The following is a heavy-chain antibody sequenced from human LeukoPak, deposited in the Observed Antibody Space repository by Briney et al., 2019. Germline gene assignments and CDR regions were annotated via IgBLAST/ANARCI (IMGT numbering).Heavy chain of an antibody. CDR1: GYTLTELS. V-gene: IGHV1-24*01. CDR2: FDPEDGET. CDR3: ATLSYYCDSSGPTSDY. D-gene: IGHD3-22*01. Sequence: GASVKVSCKVSGYTLTELSMHWVRQAPGKGLEWMGGFDPEDGETIYAQKFQGRVTMTEDTSTDTAYMELSSLRSEDTAVYYCATLSYYCDSSGPTSDYWGQGTLVTVSS. J-gene: IGHJ4*02.